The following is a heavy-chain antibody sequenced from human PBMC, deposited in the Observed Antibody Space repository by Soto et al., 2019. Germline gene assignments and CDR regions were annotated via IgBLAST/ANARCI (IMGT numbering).Heavy chain of an antibody. Sequence: EASVKVSCKASGYTFTGYYMHWVRQAPGQGLEWMGWINPNSGGTNYAQKFQGRVTMTRDTSISTAYMELSRLRSDDTAVYYCASVRITMIVVADDAFDIWGQGTMVTVSS. CDR2: INPNSGGT. CDR3: ASVRITMIVVADDAFDI. CDR1: GYTFTGYY. V-gene: IGHV1-2*02. D-gene: IGHD3-22*01. J-gene: IGHJ3*02.